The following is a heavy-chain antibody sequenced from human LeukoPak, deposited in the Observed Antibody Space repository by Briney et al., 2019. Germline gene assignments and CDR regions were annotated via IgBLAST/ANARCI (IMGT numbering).Heavy chain of an antibody. CDR1: GFTFSSYA. D-gene: IGHD3-22*01. Sequence: GGSLRLSCAASGFTFSSYAMSWVRQAPAKGLEWVSAISGSGGSTYYADSVKGRFTISRDNSKNTLYLQMSSLRAEDTALYYCAKGCSSGYYYGPFDYWGRGTLVPVSS. CDR2: ISGSGGST. V-gene: IGHV3-23*01. J-gene: IGHJ4*02. CDR3: AKGCSSGYYYGPFDY.